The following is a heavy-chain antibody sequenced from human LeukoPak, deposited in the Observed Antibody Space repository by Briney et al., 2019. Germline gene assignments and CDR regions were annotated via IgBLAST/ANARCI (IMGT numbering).Heavy chain of an antibody. D-gene: IGHD5-24*01. J-gene: IGHJ3*02. Sequence: ASVKVSCKASGYTFTSYYMHWVRQAPGQGLEWMGIINPSGGSTSYAQKFQGRVTITRDTSASTAYMELSSLRSEDTAVYYCARMARDDRDGYRERAFDIWGQGTMVTVSS. CDR2: INPSGGST. V-gene: IGHV1-46*01. CDR1: GYTFTSYY. CDR3: ARMARDDRDGYRERAFDI.